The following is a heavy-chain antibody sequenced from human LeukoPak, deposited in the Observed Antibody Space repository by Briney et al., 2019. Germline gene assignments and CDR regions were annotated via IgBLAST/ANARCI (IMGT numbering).Heavy chain of an antibody. D-gene: IGHD5-24*01. CDR2: IYYSGGT. CDR1: GDSINTYS. V-gene: IGHV4-59*01. Sequence: PSETLSLTCTVSGDSINTYSWNWIRQSPGRGLEWIGYIYYSGGTNYNPSLKSRVVIAVDTSKKQFSLKLNSVTASDTAVYYCARTATINFWFDPWGQGTLVTVSS. J-gene: IGHJ5*02. CDR3: ARTATINFWFDP.